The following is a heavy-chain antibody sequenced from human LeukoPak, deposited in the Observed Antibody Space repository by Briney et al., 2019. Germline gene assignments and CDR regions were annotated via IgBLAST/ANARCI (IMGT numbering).Heavy chain of an antibody. V-gene: IGHV3-7*01. J-gene: IGHJ6*02. CDR1: GFSFSSNW. D-gene: IGHD4-11*01. CDR3: AKDMVLRLQWRAPYYYYYGMDV. CDR2: INPDGSEK. Sequence: GGSLRLSCTASGFSFSSNWMTWVRQAPGKGLEWVGNINPDGSEKFYVDSVRGRFTISRDNSKNTLYLQMNSLRAEDTAVYYCAKDMVLRLQWRAPYYYYYGMDVWGQGTTVTVSS.